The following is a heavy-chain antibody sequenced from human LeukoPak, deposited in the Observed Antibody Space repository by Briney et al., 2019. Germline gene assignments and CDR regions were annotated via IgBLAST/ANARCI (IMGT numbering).Heavy chain of an antibody. Sequence: GESLKISCKGSGYTFTNYWIAWVRQMPGKGLEWTGIIYPGDSDTRYSPSFQGQVTLSADKSISTAFLQWSSLEASDTAMYYCARTYRSSDPFDYWGQGTLVTVSS. D-gene: IGHD6-6*01. J-gene: IGHJ4*02. CDR2: IYPGDSDT. V-gene: IGHV5-51*01. CDR1: GYTFTNYW. CDR3: ARTYRSSDPFDY.